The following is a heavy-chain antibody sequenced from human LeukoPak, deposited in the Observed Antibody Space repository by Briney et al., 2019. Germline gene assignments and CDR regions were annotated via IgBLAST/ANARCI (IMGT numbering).Heavy chain of an antibody. CDR2: INHSGST. CDR3: ARERYCSGGSCFLLDY. V-gene: IGHV4-34*01. J-gene: IGHJ4*02. Sequence: SETLSLTCAVYGGSFSGYYWSWIRQPPGKGLEWIGEINHSGSTNYNPSLKSRVTISVDTSKNQFSLKLSSVTAADTAVYYCARERYCSGGSCFLLDYWGQGTLVTVSS. D-gene: IGHD2-15*01. CDR1: GGSFSGYY.